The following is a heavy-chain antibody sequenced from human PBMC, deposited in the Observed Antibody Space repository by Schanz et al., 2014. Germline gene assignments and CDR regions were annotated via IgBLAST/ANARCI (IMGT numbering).Heavy chain of an antibody. CDR1: GFTFSNHA. J-gene: IGHJ4*02. CDR2: ISDSGDST. D-gene: IGHD1-26*01. CDR3: ARDRVGASSYFDY. V-gene: IGHV3-48*04. Sequence: EVQLLESGGGLVQPGGSLRLSCAASGFTFSNHALSWIRQAPGKGLEWVSDISDSGDSTHYADSVKGRFTISRDNAKNSLFLQMNNLRAEDTAVYYCARDRVGASSYFDYWGQGTLVTVSA.